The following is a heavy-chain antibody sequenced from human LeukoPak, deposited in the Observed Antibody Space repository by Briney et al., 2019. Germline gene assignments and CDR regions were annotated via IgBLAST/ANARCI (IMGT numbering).Heavy chain of an antibody. CDR3: ARTPVAGTGFWFDP. J-gene: IGHJ5*02. CDR1: GFTLSSYA. Sequence: PGGTLRLSCAASGFTLSSYAMHWVRQAPGKGLEWVAVISYDGSNKYYADSVKGRFTISRDNSKNTLYLQMNSLRAEDTAVYYCARTPVAGTGFWFDPWGQGTLVTVSS. V-gene: IGHV3-30-3*01. CDR2: ISYDGSNK. D-gene: IGHD6-19*01.